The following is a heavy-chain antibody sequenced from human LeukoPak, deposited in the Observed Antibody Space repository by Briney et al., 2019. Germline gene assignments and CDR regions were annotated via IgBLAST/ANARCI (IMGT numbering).Heavy chain of an antibody. CDR2: IIPSIDIS. CDR3: ARSKDIVVVPAAMIY. J-gene: IGHJ4*02. D-gene: IGHD2-2*01. CDR1: GDAFIPYT. Sequence: SVKVSCKASGDAFIPYTFSWVGQAPGQGLEWMGRIIPSIDISNYAQKFQGRVTLSADKDTTTTYMELTSLRSEDTAVYYCARSKDIVVVPAAMIYWGQGTLVTVSS. V-gene: IGHV1-69*02.